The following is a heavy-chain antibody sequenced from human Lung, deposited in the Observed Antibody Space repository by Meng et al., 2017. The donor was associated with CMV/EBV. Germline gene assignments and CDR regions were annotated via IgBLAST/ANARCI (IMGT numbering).Heavy chain of an antibody. CDR3: VHAAPYYQNDFDY. CDR1: GFSLTTSGVG. CDR2: IYWNEDK. J-gene: IGHJ4*02. V-gene: IGHV2-5*01. D-gene: IGHD3-10*01. Sequence: SGPTLVKPTQTLTLTCTFSGFSLTTSGVGVGWIRQPRGKALEWLTLIYWNEDKRYSPSLKNRLSVTKDTSRNQVVLTLTNMDPADTATYYCVHAAPYYQNDFDYWGQGALVTVSS.